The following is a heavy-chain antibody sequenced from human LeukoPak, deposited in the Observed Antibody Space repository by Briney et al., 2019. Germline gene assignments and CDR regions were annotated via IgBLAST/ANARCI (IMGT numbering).Heavy chain of an antibody. CDR3: ARSPHPYYYYGMDV. CDR1: GFTFSSYE. CDR2: ISSSGSTI. J-gene: IGHJ6*02. V-gene: IGHV3-48*03. Sequence: GGSLRLSCAASGFTFSSYEMNWVRQAPGKGLEWVSYISSSGSTIYYADSVKGQFTISRDNAKNSLYLQMNSLRAEDTAVYYCARSPHPYYYYGMDVWGQGTTVTVSS.